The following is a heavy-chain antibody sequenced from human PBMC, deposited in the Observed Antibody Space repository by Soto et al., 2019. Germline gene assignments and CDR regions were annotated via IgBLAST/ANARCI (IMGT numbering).Heavy chain of an antibody. Sequence: QITLKESGPTLVKPTQTLTLTCTFSGFSLSTSGVGVGWIRQPPGKALEWLALIYWDDDKRYSPSLKSRLTITNDTTKNQVLLSMTNMDPVDTATYYFAQPANAATPMVVTYDFDYWGQGTLATVSS. CDR3: AQPANAATPMVVTYDFDY. V-gene: IGHV2-5*02. D-gene: IGHD5-18*01. CDR2: IYWDDDK. J-gene: IGHJ4*02. CDR1: GFSLSTSGVG.